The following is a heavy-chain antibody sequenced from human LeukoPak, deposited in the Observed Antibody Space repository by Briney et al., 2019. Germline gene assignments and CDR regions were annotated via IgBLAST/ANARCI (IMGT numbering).Heavy chain of an antibody. CDR1: GFTFSSYW. J-gene: IGHJ4*02. V-gene: IGHV3-7*01. CDR2: IKEDGSEK. Sequence: GGSLRLSCAASGFTFSSYWTSWVRQAPGKGLEWVANIKEDGSEKYYVDSVRGRFTISRDNAKNSLYLYMNSLRVEDTAVYYCATSYDILIGYFGSWGQGTLVTVSS. CDR3: ATSYDILIGYFGS. D-gene: IGHD3-9*01.